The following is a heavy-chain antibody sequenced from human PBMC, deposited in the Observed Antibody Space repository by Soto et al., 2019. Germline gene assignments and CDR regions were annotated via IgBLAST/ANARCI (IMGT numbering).Heavy chain of an antibody. Sequence: ASVKVSCKASGGTFSSYTISWARQAPGQGLEWMGRIIPILGIANYAQKFQGRVTITADKSTSTAYMELSSLRSEDTAVYYCARSITVTPDYYYMDVWGKGTTVTVSS. J-gene: IGHJ6*03. CDR3: ARSITVTPDYYYMDV. D-gene: IGHD4-17*01. V-gene: IGHV1-69*02. CDR1: GGTFSSYT. CDR2: IIPILGIA.